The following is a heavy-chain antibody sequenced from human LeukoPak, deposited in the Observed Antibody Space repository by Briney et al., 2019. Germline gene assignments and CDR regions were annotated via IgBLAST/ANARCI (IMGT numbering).Heavy chain of an antibody. J-gene: IGHJ5*02. Sequence: GEYLKTSCKGPGYIFTSYWIARVRQMPGKGLEWMGIIYPGDSDTRYSPSFQGQVTISADKSISTAYLQWSSLKASDTAMYYCARGGIAAAGGNWFDPWGQGTLVTVSS. V-gene: IGHV5-51*01. CDR1: GYIFTSYW. CDR3: ARGGIAAAGGNWFDP. CDR2: IYPGDSDT. D-gene: IGHD6-13*01.